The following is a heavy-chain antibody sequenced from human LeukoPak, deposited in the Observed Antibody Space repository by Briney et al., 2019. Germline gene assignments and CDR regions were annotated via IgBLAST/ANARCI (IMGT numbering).Heavy chain of an antibody. CDR3: ARDSRRYYDSSGWDAFDI. CDR2: IFYSGST. CDR1: SGSISTSNYY. V-gene: IGHV4-39*07. D-gene: IGHD3-22*01. Sequence: SETLSLTCTVSSGSISTSNYYWGWVRQPPGKALEWIGNIFYSGSTYYSPSLKSRVTISVDTSKNQFSLKLSSVTAADTAVYYCARDSRRYYDSSGWDAFDIWGQGTMVTVSS. J-gene: IGHJ3*02.